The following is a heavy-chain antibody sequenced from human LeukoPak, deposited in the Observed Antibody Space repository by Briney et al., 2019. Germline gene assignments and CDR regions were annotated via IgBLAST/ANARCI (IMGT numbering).Heavy chain of an antibody. V-gene: IGHV3-21*01. CDR3: ARGTAKDSWSGLNRFDP. CDR2: ISSSSSYI. J-gene: IGHJ5*02. Sequence: GGSLRLSCAASGFTFSSYSMNWVRQAPGKGLEWVSSISSSSSYIYYADSVKGRFTISRDNAKNSLYLQMNSLRAEDTAVYYCARGTAKDSWSGLNRFDPWGQGTLVTVSS. D-gene: IGHD3-3*01. CDR1: GFTFSSYS.